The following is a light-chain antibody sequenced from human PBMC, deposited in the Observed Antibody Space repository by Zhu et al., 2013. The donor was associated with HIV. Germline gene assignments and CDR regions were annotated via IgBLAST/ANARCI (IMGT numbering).Light chain of an antibody. CDR2: GAS. Sequence: EIVLTQSPGILSLSPGERATLSCRASPSVWSNYLAWYQQKPGQPPMLLIFGASTRATGIPDRFSGSGSRTDFTLTISRLEPEDFAVYYCQQYGSSPLTFGGGT. CDR3: QQYGSSPLT. J-gene: IGKJ4*01. CDR1: PSVWSNY. V-gene: IGKV3-20*01.